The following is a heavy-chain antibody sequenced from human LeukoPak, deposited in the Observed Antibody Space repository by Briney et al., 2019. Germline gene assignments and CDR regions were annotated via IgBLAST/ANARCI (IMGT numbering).Heavy chain of an antibody. V-gene: IGHV3-20*04. Sequence: GGTLRLSCRGSGFKFDDYGVTWVRQAPGKGLEWVSDINWNGDSTGYAHSVRGRFTISRDNSKNSVYLQMNSLRVEDTAFYYCARDELLNRNWFDPWGQGTLVTVSS. CDR1: GFKFDDYG. CDR3: ARDELLNRNWFDP. J-gene: IGHJ5*02. CDR2: INWNGDST. D-gene: IGHD3-10*01.